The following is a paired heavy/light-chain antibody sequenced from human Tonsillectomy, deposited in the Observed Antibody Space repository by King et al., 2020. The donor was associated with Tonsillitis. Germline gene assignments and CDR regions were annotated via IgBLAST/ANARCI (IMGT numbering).Heavy chain of an antibody. D-gene: IGHD1-26*01. Sequence: QVQLVQSGAEVKKPGSSVKVSCKASGGTFSTYNVTWVRQAPGQGLEWMGGITPSYGTPSYAQKFQGRVTITADETTSTAYMELNSLRSEDTAVYYCARDVSAGAGELTGPTKWFDPWGQGALVTVSS. CDR2: ITPSYGTP. V-gene: IGHV1-69*01. J-gene: IGHJ5*02. CDR3: ARDVSAGAGELTGPTKWFDP. CDR1: GGTFSTYN.
Light chain of an antibody. CDR1: NIGSKS. J-gene: IGLJ3*02. Sequence: SYVLTQPPSVSVAPGKTARITCGGNNIGSKSVHWYQQKPGQAPVLVIYYDGDRPSGIPERFSGSKSGNTATLTISRVEAGDEADYYCQVWDSSSDHMVFGGGTKLTVL. CDR2: YDG. V-gene: IGLV3-21*01. CDR3: QVWDSSSDHMV.